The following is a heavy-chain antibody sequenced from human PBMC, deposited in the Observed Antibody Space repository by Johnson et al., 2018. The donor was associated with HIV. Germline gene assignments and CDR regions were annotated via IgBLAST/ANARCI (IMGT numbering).Heavy chain of an antibody. CDR2: ISWDGDRT. D-gene: IGHD6-6*01. Sequence: VQLVESGGVVVQPGGSLRLSCAASGFTFDDYAMHWVRQAPGKGLEWVSLISWDGDRTNYADSVKGRFTISRDNSKNFLYLQLNSMRAEDTALYYCAKSFGTSSIDALDMWGQGAVVTVSS. J-gene: IGHJ3*02. CDR3: AKSFGTSSIDALDM. V-gene: IGHV3-43D*03. CDR1: GFTFDDYA.